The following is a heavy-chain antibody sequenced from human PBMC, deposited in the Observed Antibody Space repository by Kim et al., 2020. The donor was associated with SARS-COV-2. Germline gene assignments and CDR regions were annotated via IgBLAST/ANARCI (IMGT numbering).Heavy chain of an antibody. D-gene: IGHD2-21*02. V-gene: IGHV3-15*01. J-gene: IGHJ6*02. CDR3: TTDLGEYFGGGGDSRV. Sequence: PVKGRFTISRDDSKNTVYLQMNSLETEDTAVYYCTTDLGEYFGGGGDSRVWGQGTTVTVSS.